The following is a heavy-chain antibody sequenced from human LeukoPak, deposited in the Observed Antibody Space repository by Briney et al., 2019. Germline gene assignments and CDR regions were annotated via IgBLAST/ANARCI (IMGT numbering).Heavy chain of an antibody. CDR3: ARGRQATYYYDSSGYPRYMDY. V-gene: IGHV1-18*01. Sequence: ASVKVSCKASGYTFTSYGISWVRQAPGQGLEWMGWISAYNGNTNYAQKLQGRVTMTTDTSTSTAYMELRSLRSDDTAVYYCARGRQATYYYDSSGYPRYMDYWGQGTLVTVSS. J-gene: IGHJ4*02. D-gene: IGHD3-22*01. CDR1: GYTFTSYG. CDR2: ISAYNGNT.